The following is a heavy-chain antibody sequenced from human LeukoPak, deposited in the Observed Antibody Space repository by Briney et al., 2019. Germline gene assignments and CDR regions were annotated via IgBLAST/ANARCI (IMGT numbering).Heavy chain of an antibody. J-gene: IGHJ6*03. D-gene: IGHD5-18*01. V-gene: IGHV5-51*01. CDR3: ARNGYSYGGYYYYYMDV. CDR2: IYPGDSDT. CDR1: GYSFTSYW. Sequence: GESLKISCKGSGYSFTSYWIGWVCQMPGKGLEWMGIIYPGDSDTRYSPSFQGQVTISADKSISTAYLQWSSLKASDTAMYYCARNGYSYGGYYYYYMDVWGKGTTVTVSS.